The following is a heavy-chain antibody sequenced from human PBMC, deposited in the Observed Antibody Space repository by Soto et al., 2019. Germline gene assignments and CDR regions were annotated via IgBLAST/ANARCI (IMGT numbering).Heavy chain of an antibody. D-gene: IGHD5-12*01. CDR2: IIPIFGTA. CDR1: GGIFSSYA. CDR3: ARVPYQPFSGYDSLGRATSDWFDP. Sequence: QVQLVQSGAEVKKPGSSVKVSCKASGGIFSSYAISWVRQAPGQGLEWMGGIIPIFGTANYAQKFQGRVTITADESTSTAYMELSSLRSEDTAVYYCARVPYQPFSGYDSLGRATSDWFDPWGQGTLVTVSS. V-gene: IGHV1-69*12. J-gene: IGHJ5*02.